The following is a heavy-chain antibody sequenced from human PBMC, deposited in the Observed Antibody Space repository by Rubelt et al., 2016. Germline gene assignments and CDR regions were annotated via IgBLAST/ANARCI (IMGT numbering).Heavy chain of an antibody. Sequence: VSRVNGDGSSTNYADAVKGRFTISRDNAKNTLYLQMNSLRVEDTAVYYCAKGDPYYFDYWGQGTLVTVSS. CDR2: VNGDGSST. V-gene: IGHV3-74*01. CDR3: AKGDPYYFDY. J-gene: IGHJ4*02.